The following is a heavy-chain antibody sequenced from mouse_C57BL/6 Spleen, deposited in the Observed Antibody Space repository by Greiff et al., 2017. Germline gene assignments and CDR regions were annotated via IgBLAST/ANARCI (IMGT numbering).Heavy chain of an antibody. CDR3: ARTGSSYWYFDG. V-gene: IGHV1-69*01. J-gene: IGHJ1*03. CDR1: GYTFTSYW. CDR2: IDPSDSYT. Sequence: QVQLQQPGAELVMPGASVKLSCKASGYTFTSYWMHWVKQRPGQGLEWIGEIDPSDSYTNYNQKFKGKSTLTVDKSSSTAYMQLSSLTSEDSAVYYCARTGSSYWYFDGWGTGTTVTVSS. D-gene: IGHD1-1*01.